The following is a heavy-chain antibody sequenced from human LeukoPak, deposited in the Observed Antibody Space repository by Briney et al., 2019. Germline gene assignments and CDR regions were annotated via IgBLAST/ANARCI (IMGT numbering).Heavy chain of an antibody. CDR3: ARQEGGIVGPY. D-gene: IGHD1-26*01. Sequence: SETLCLTCTVSGGSINSYFWTWIRQPAGKGLEWIGRIYTGGSTNYNPSLRRRVTMSVDSTKNQFSQKLNSVAAAATALYYGARQEGGIVGPYWGQGTLVTVSS. CDR2: IYTGGST. CDR1: GGSINSYF. J-gene: IGHJ4*02. V-gene: IGHV4-4*07.